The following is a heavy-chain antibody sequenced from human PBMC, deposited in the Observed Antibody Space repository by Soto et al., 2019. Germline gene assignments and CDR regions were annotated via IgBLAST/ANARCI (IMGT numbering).Heavy chain of an antibody. CDR2: INGDGRIT. V-gene: IGHV3-74*01. CDR1: GFTFGSYW. CDR3: SRETLWFGESPKS. Sequence: EVHLVESGGGSVQRGGSLRISCGASGFTFGSYWMDWVRQAPGKGLVWVSRINGDGRITTYADSVKGRFTISRDNAGSTLYLQMNSLRVDDTAVYYCSRETLWFGESPKSGGQGTLVIVSS. D-gene: IGHD3-10*01. J-gene: IGHJ4*02.